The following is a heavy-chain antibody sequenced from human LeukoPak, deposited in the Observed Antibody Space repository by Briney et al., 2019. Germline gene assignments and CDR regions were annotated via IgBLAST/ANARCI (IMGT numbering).Heavy chain of an antibody. V-gene: IGHV4-31*03. Sequence: SQTLSLTCTVSGASISRGGTYWSWIRQHPGEGLEWIGYIYYSGSTSYNPSLKSRVTISLDTSKNQFSLKLTSVTAADTAVYYCARTSPPPEQIARTPGLWGSAKAWGQGTLVTVSS. CDR2: IYYSGST. D-gene: IGHD3-10*01. J-gene: IGHJ5*02. CDR3: ARTSPPPEQIARTPGLWGSAKA. CDR1: GASISRGGTY.